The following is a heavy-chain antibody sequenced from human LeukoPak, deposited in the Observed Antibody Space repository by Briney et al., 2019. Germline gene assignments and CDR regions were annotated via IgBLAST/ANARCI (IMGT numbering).Heavy chain of an antibody. J-gene: IGHJ6*03. Sequence: GGSLRLSCAASGFTFSSYWMHWVRQAPGKGLEWVSAISGSGGSTYYADSVKGRFTVSRDNSKNILYLQMNSLRAEDTAVYYCARSQDGSGSYFYYFYIDVWGKGTTV. V-gene: IGHV3-23*01. CDR2: ISGSGGST. D-gene: IGHD3-10*01. CDR3: ARSQDGSGSYFYYFYIDV. CDR1: GFTFSSYW.